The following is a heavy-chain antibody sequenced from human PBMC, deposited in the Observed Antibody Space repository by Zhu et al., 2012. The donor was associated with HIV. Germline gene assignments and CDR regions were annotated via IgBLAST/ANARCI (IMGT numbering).Heavy chain of an antibody. Sequence: QVHLQESGSGLVKPSQTLSLTCVVSGASLNTGGYSRIRQPPGEGLERIGYIYHTGSTYYNPSLKSRVTISQDRSRSQVSLKLRSVTAADTAVYYCARFTDYLLAFDSWGLGTLVTVSS. D-gene: IGHD2/OR15-2a*01. J-gene: IGHJ4*02. CDR2: IYHTGST. CDR3: ARFTDYLLAFDS. V-gene: IGHV4-30-2*01. CDR1: GASLNTGGYS.